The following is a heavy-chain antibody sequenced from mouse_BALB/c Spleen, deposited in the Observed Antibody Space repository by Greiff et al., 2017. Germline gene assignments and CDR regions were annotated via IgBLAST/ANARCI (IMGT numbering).Heavy chain of an antibody. CDR2: INSNGGST. J-gene: IGHJ4*01. CDR1: GFTFSSYG. V-gene: IGHV5-6-3*01. Sequence: DVKLVESGGGLVQPGGSLKLSCAASGFTFSSYGMSWVRQTPDKRLELVATINSNGGSTYYPDSVKGRFTISRDNAKNTLYLQMSSLKSEDTAMYYCARGGLMITTIMDYWGQGTSVTVSS. CDR3: ARGGLMITTIMDY. D-gene: IGHD2-4*01.